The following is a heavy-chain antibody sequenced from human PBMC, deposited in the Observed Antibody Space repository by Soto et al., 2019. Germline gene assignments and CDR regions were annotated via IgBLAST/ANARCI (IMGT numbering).Heavy chain of an antibody. V-gene: IGHV1-3*01. Sequence: ASVKVSCKASGYTYISYSMHWVRQAPGQRLEWMGRINVGNGNTKYAQNFQGRVTINEDTSASTAYMELNRLTSEDTAVYYCARDSPIGSTFSGYDGIDYWGQGTLVTVSS. CDR1: GYTYISYS. CDR2: INVGNGNT. D-gene: IGHD5-12*01. CDR3: ARDSPIGSTFSGYDGIDY. J-gene: IGHJ4*02.